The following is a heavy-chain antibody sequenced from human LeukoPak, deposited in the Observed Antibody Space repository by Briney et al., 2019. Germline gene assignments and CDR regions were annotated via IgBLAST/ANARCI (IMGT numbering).Heavy chain of an antibody. CDR1: GYTFTSYD. V-gene: IGHV1-8*03. J-gene: IGHJ5*02. CDR2: MNPNSGNT. Sequence: GASVKVSCKASGYTFTSYDINWVRQATGQGLEWMGWMNPNSGNTGYAQKLQGRVTITRNTSISTAYMELSSLRSEDTAVYYCAGAFYDYVWGSYRYNGWFDPWGQGTLVTVSS. CDR3: AGAFYDYVWGSYRYNGWFDP. D-gene: IGHD3-16*02.